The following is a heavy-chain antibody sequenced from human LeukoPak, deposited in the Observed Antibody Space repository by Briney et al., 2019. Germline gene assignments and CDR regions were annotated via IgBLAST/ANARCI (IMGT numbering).Heavy chain of an antibody. V-gene: IGHV4-4*07. CDR3: ARDRAMVRGVDYYYMDV. J-gene: IGHJ6*03. D-gene: IGHD3-10*01. CDR2: IYTSGST. CDR1: GGSISSYY. Sequence: KPSETLSLTCTVSGGSISSYYWSWIRQPAGKGLEWIGRIYTSGSTNYNPSLKSRVTMSVDTSKNQFSLKLSSVTAADTAVYYCARDRAMVRGVDYYYMDVWGKGTTVTVSS.